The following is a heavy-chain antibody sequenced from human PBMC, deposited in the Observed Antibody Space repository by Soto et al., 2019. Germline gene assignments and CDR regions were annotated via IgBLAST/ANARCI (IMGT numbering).Heavy chain of an antibody. CDR2: IYSGGTT. CDR3: ATLSSGWFKGWAFDV. V-gene: IGHV3-66*01. Sequence: EVQLVESGGGLVQPGGSLRLSCAVSGFNVSDTYLNWVRQAPGKGLEWVSIIYSGGTTYYADSVEGRFIISRDNSKNLLDLQMNSLRADDTAVYYCATLSSGWFKGWAFDVWGQGTVVTVSS. J-gene: IGHJ3*01. CDR1: GFNVSDTY. D-gene: IGHD6-19*01.